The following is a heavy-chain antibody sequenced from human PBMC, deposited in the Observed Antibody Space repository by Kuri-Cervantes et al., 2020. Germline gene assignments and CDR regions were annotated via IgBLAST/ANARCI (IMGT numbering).Heavy chain of an antibody. D-gene: IGHD6-19*01. Sequence: GESLKISCAASGFTFSSYGMHWVRQAPGKGLEWVAFIRYDGSNKYYADSVKGRFTISRDNSKNTLYLQMNSLRAEDTAVYYCARDMVPEQWLARRSGFDYWGQGTLVTISS. CDR1: GFTFSSYG. V-gene: IGHV3-30*02. CDR2: IRYDGSNK. CDR3: ARDMVPEQWLARRSGFDY. J-gene: IGHJ4*02.